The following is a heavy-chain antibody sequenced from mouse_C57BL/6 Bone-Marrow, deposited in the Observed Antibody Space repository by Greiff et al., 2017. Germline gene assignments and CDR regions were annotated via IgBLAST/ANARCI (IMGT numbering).Heavy chain of an antibody. CDR1: GFNIKDDY. V-gene: IGHV14-4*01. CDR3: TSYGSFDC. CDR2: IDPENGDP. D-gene: IGHD1-1*01. J-gene: IGHJ2*01. Sequence: VQLQQSGAELVRPGASVKLSCTASGFNIKDDYMHWVKQRPEQGLEWIGWIDPENGDPEYASKFQGKATITADTSSNTAYLQLSSLTSEDTAVYYCTSYGSFDCWGQGTTLPVSS.